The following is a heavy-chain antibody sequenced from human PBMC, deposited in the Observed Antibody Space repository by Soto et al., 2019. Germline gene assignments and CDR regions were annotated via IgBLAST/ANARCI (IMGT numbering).Heavy chain of an antibody. D-gene: IGHD5-12*01. CDR1: GFTFSDYG. J-gene: IGHJ4*02. V-gene: IGHV3-30*18. Sequence: QVQLVESGGGVVQPGRSLRLSCAASGFTFSDYGMHWVRQAPGKGLEWVALISYGSNEYYADSVKGRFTISRDNSKNTLYLQMNSLRAEDTAVYYCAKRHGVYDIDYWGQGTLVTVSS. CDR2: ISYGSNE. CDR3: AKRHGVYDIDY.